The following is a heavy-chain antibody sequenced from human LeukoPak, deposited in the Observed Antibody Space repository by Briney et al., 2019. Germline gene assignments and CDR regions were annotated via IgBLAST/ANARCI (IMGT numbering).Heavy chain of an antibody. D-gene: IGHD2-8*01. CDR2: IFNHGSSK. Sequence: GGSLRLSCSASGFTFSNFGMHWVRQAPGKGLEWVAVIFNHGSSKYYADSVKDRLTISRDNSDNTLFLQMNSLTAEDTAVYYSARDGVDINDFDYWGQGTLVTVSS. CDR1: GFTFSNFG. J-gene: IGHJ4*02. V-gene: IGHV3-33*01. CDR3: ARDGVDINDFDY.